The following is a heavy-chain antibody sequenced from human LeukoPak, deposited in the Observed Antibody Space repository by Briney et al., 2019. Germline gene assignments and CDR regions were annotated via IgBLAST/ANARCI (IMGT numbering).Heavy chain of an antibody. CDR1: GGSISSSSYY. J-gene: IGHJ4*02. CDR2: IYYSGST. CDR3: ARASGYDRHLNFDY. D-gene: IGHD5-12*01. Sequence: PSETLSLTCTVSGGSISSSSYYWGWIRQPPGKGLEWIGSIYYSGSTYYNPSLKSRVTISVDTSKNQFSLKLSSVTAADTAVYYCARASGYDRHLNFDYWGQGTLVTVSS. V-gene: IGHV4-39*07.